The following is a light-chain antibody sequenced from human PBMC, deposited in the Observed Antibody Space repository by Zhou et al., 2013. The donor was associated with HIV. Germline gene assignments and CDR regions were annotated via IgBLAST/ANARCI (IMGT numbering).Light chain of an antibody. CDR3: MQGTHWPWT. V-gene: IGKV1-5*03. Sequence: DIQMTQSPSTLSASVGDRVTITCRASQSISRWLAWYQQKPGKAPDLLIYEASSLESGVPSRFSGSGSGTDFTLKISRVEAEDVGVYYCMQGTHWPWTFGQGTKVEIK. J-gene: IGKJ1*01. CDR1: QSISRW. CDR2: EAS.